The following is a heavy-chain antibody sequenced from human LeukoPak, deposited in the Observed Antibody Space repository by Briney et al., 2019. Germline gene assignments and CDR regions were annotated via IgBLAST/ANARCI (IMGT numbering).Heavy chain of an antibody. D-gene: IGHD5-24*01. CDR2: IYYSGST. Sequence: SETLSLTCTVSGGSISSTTYYWSWIRQPPGKGLEWIGYIYYSGSTNYNPSLKSRVTISVDTSKNQFSLKLSSVTAADTAVYYCARTGRDGYNYYADWGQGTLVTVSS. CDR3: ARTGRDGYNYYAD. J-gene: IGHJ1*01. V-gene: IGHV4-61*01. CDR1: GGSISSTTYY.